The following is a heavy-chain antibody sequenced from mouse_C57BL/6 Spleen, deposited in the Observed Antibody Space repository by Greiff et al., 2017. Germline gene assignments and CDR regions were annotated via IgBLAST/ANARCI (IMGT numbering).Heavy chain of an antibody. CDR1: GFTFTDYY. Sequence: EVKVVESGGGLVQPGGSLSLSCAASGFTFTDYYMSWVRQPPGKALEWLGFIRNKANGYTTEYSASVKGRFTISRDNSQSILYLQMNALRAEDSATYYCARIYYGNGYAMDYWGQGTSVTVSS. CDR2: IRNKANGYTT. D-gene: IGHD2-1*01. V-gene: IGHV7-3*01. CDR3: ARIYYGNGYAMDY. J-gene: IGHJ4*01.